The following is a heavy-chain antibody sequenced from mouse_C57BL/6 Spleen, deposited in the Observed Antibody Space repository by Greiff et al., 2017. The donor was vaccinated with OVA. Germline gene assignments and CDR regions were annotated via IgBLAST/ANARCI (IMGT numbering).Heavy chain of an antibody. CDR3: ARTVYYYGSSYDWYFDV. J-gene: IGHJ1*03. CDR2: INPNNGGT. D-gene: IGHD1-1*01. Sequence: VQLQQSGPELVKPGASVKMSCKASGYTFTDYNMHWVKQSHGKSLEWIGYINPNNGGTSYNQKFKGKATLTVNKSSSTAYMELRSLTSVDSAVYYCARTVYYYGSSYDWYFDVWGTGTTVTVSS. V-gene: IGHV1-22*01. CDR1: GYTFTDYN.